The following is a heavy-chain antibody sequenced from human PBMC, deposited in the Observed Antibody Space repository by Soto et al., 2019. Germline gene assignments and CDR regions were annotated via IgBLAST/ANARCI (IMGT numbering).Heavy chain of an antibody. J-gene: IGHJ5*02. CDR1: GFTFSSYA. CDR3: VKEGYYYDSSGYYYGWFDP. CDR2: ISSNGGST. Sequence: GSLRLSCSASGFTFSSYAMHWVRQAPGKGLDYVSAISSNGGSTYYADSVKGRFTISRDNSKNTLYLQMSSLRAEDTAVYYCVKEGYYYDSSGYYYGWFDPWGQGTLVTVSS. D-gene: IGHD3-22*01. V-gene: IGHV3-64D*06.